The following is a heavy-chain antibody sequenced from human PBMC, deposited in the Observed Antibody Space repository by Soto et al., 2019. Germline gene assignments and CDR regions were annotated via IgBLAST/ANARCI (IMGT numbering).Heavy chain of an antibody. V-gene: IGHV1-3*01. D-gene: IGHD6-19*01. J-gene: IGHJ4*02. CDR1: GYTFTSYA. CDR3: ARRGYSSGWSPFDY. CDR2: INAGHGNT. Sequence: ASVKVSCKASGYTFTSYAMHWVRQAPGQRLEWMGWINAGHGNTKYSQKFQGRVTITRDTSASTAYMELSSLRSEDTAVYYCARRGYSSGWSPFDYWGQGTLVTVS.